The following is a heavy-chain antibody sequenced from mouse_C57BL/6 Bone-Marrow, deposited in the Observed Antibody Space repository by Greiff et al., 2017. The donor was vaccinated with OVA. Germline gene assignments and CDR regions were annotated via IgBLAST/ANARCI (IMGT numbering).Heavy chain of an antibody. CDR3: ARQEIYCYGSWFAY. CDR1: GFTFSSYT. J-gene: IGHJ3*01. D-gene: IGHD1-1*01. CDR2: ISGGGGNT. V-gene: IGHV5-9*01. Sequence: EVKLVESGGGLVKPGGSLKLSCAASGFTFSSYTMSWVRQTPEKRLEWVATISGGGGNTYYPDSVKGRFTISRDNAKNTLYLQMSSLRSEDTALYYCARQEIYCYGSWFAYWGQGTLVTVSA.